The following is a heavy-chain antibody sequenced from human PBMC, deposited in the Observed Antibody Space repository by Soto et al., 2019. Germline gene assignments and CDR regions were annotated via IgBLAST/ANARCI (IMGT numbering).Heavy chain of an antibody. J-gene: IGHJ6*02. V-gene: IGHV1-8*01. CDR1: GYTFTSYD. CDR3: VREGMDV. CDR2: TNPNSGNT. Sequence: QVQLVQSGAEVKKPGASVKVSCKASGYTFTSYDINWVRQATGQGLEWMGYTNPNSGNTVYAQQFQGRVTMTWDTSITTAYMELSSLRSEDTAVYHCVREGMDVWGQGTTVTVSS.